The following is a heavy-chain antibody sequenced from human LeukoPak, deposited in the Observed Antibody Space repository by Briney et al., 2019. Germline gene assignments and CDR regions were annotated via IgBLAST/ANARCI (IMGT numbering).Heavy chain of an antibody. V-gene: IGHV3-23*01. J-gene: IGHJ4*01. CDR1: GFTFSSYV. CDR3: AKDVSMIVVVPGDY. Sequence: SGGSLRLSCAASGFTFSSYVMSWVRQAPGKGLEWVSAISGSGGSTYYADSVKGRFTISRDNSKNTLYLQMNSLRAEDTAVYYCAKDVSMIVVVPGDYWGQGALVTVSS. CDR2: ISGSGGST. D-gene: IGHD3-22*01.